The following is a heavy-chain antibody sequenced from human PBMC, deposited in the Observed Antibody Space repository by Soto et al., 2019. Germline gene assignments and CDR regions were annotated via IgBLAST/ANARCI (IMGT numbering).Heavy chain of an antibody. J-gene: IGHJ5*02. V-gene: IGHV1-69*01. Sequence: KASGGTFSSYAISWVRQAPGQGLEWMGGIIPIFGTANYAQKFQGRVTITADESTSTAYMELSSLRSEDTAVYYCARDSYGQPYNWFDPWGQGTLVTVSS. CDR3: ARDSYGQPYNWFDP. CDR2: IIPIFGTA. D-gene: IGHD4-17*01. CDR1: GGTFSSYA.